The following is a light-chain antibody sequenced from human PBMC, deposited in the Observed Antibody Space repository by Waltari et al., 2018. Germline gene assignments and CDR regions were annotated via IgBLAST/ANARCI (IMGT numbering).Light chain of an antibody. CDR2: DAS. CDR3: QQSAFSPLT. Sequence: EIVLTQSPATLSLSPGERATLSCRASQSVGGNYLAWFQQKPGQAPRLLIYDASNRATGVPDRFSVSGSGTDFALTISRLDPEDFAVYYCQQSAFSPLTFGGGTTVEMK. V-gene: IGKV3-20*01. CDR1: QSVGGNY. J-gene: IGKJ4*01.